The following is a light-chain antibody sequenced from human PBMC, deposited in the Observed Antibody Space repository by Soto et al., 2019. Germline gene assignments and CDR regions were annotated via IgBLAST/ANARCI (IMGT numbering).Light chain of an antibody. Sequence: DIQMTQSPSTLSASVGGRVTITCRARQSISSWLAWYQQKPGKAPKLLIYEASTLESGDPSRFSGSGSGPEFTLTISGLHPDDFATYYCQQYNIYSRTFGQGTKVEIK. CDR3: QQYNIYSRT. CDR2: EAS. J-gene: IGKJ1*01. CDR1: QSISSW. V-gene: IGKV1-5*03.